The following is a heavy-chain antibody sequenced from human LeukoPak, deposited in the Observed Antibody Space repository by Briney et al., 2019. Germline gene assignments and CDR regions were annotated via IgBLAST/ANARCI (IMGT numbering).Heavy chain of an antibody. CDR2: IKQDGSEK. V-gene: IGHV3-7*01. D-gene: IGHD4-23*01. J-gene: IGHJ3*02. Sequence: GGSLRLSCAASGFTFRSHAMHWVRQAPGKGLEWVANIKQDGSEKYYVDSVKGRFTISRDNAKNSLYLQMNSLRAEDTAVYYCARIYGGDAFDIWGQGTMVTVSS. CDR1: GFTFRSHA. CDR3: ARIYGGDAFDI.